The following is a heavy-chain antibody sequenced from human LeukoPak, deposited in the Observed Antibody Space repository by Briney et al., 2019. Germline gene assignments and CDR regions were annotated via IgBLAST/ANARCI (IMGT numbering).Heavy chain of an antibody. D-gene: IGHD3-10*01. CDR3: ARVMMVREVMSWCFDP. Sequence: SKTLSLTCTVSGCSISSYYLSWIRQPPGKGLEWVGGIYYSGSTYYNPSPKSRVTISVDTSTNQISLKLSSVTAADTAGSYCARVMMVREVMSWCFDPWGQGTLVTVSS. V-gene: IGHV4-59*05. CDR2: IYYSGST. J-gene: IGHJ5*02. CDR1: GCSISSYY.